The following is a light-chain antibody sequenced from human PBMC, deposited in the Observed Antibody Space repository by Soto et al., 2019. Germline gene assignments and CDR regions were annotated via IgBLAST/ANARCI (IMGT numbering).Light chain of an antibody. CDR2: RSN. J-gene: IGLJ3*02. CDR1: AFNIGSNF. Sequence: QSVLTQPPSASGTPGQRATISCSGSAFNIGSNFVYWYRQFPGMAPKLLIYRSNQRPSGVPERFSASKSGTSASLPITGRRSGDEEDYYCSSLYDGLSGPVFGGGTKLTVL. V-gene: IGLV1-47*01. CDR3: SSLYDGLSGPV.